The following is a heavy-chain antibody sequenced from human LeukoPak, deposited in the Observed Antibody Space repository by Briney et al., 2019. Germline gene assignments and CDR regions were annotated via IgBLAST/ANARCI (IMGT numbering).Heavy chain of an antibody. V-gene: IGHV4-39*07. CDR1: GGSISSSPYY. CDR2: IYYSGTT. Sequence: PSETLSLTCTVSGGSISSSPYYWGWIRQPPGKGLEWIGSIYYSGTTHYSPSLESRVTISVDTSKNQFSLTLTSVTAADTAVYFCARPSGGYYYSFQYWGQGALVSVSS. CDR3: ARPSGGYYYSFQY. D-gene: IGHD3-22*01. J-gene: IGHJ4*02.